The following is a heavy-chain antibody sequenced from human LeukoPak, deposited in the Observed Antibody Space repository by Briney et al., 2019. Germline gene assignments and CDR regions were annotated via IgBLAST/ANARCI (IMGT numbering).Heavy chain of an antibody. CDR3: ARGASRADY. V-gene: IGHV3-74*01. CDR2: ITPDGSST. Sequence: PGGSLRLSCAASGFTFSSHWMHWVRQAPGKGLVWVSRITPDGSSTSYADSVKGRFTISRDNAKNSLYLQMNSLRAEDTALYYCARGASRADYWGQGTLVTVSS. CDR1: GFTFSSHW. J-gene: IGHJ4*02.